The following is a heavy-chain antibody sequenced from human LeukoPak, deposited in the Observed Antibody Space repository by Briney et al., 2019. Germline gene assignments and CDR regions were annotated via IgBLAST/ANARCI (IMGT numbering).Heavy chain of an antibody. CDR1: GDSVSSNSAA. J-gene: IGHJ5*02. Sequence: SQTLSLTCAISGDSVSSNSAAWNWIRQSPSRGLEWLGRTYYRSKWYNDYAVSVKSRITINPDTSKNQFSLQLNSVTPEDTAVYYCAREVLPQADSYYDSSGYYYLEGWFDPWGQGTLATVSS. V-gene: IGHV6-1*01. CDR3: AREVLPQADSYYDSSGYYYLEGWFDP. CDR2: TYYRSKWYN. D-gene: IGHD3-22*01.